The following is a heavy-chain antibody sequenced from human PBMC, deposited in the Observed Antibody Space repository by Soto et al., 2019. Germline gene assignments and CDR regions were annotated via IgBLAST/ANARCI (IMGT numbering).Heavy chain of an antibody. J-gene: IGHJ4*02. Sequence: GGSLTLSCAASGFSFSSDWMSWVRQAPGKGQEWVANIKQDESEKYYVDPVKGRFTISRDNAKNSLYLQMNSLRAADTAAYYCARRRLATIIDYWGQGTLVTVSS. CDR2: IKQDESEK. CDR1: GFSFSSDW. V-gene: IGHV3-7*01. D-gene: IGHD5-12*01. CDR3: ARRRLATIIDY.